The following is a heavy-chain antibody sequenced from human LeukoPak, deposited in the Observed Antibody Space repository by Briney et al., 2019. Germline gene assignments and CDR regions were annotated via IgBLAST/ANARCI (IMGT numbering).Heavy chain of an antibody. CDR2: IRASSGGA. CDR3: AKTLSSSGSYYHPDFDF. D-gene: IGHD3-10*01. V-gene: IGHV3-23*01. Sequence: GALRLPWAAPGITFRNYSMNWVRQAPRKGLEWVPTIRASSGGASYADSVEGRLTTSRDNSKNTLYLQMDSLRAEDTAIYYCAKTLSSSGSYYHPDFDFWGQGTLVTVSP. J-gene: IGHJ4*02. CDR1: GITFRNYS.